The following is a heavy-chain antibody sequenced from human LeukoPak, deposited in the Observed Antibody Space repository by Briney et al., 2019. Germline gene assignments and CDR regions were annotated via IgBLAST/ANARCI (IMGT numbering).Heavy chain of an antibody. CDR2: ISSSSSYI. Sequence: GGSLRLSCAASGFTFSSYSMNWVRQAPGKGLEWVSSISSSSSYIYYADSVKGRFTISRDNAKNSLYLQMNSLRAEDTAVYYCARDLFFAGGLDFGLDVWGKGTTVTVSS. V-gene: IGHV3-21*01. CDR1: GFTFSSYS. J-gene: IGHJ6*04. D-gene: IGHD3-16*01. CDR3: ARDLFFAGGLDFGLDV.